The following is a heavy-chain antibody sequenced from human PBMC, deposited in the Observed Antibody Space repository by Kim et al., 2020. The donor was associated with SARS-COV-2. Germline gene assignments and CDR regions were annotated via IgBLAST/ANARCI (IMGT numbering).Heavy chain of an antibody. CDR1: GGSISSGSYY. D-gene: IGHD3-22*01. J-gene: IGHJ2*01. CDR2: IYTSGST. Sequence: SETLSLTCTVSGGSISSGSYYWSWIRQPAGKGLEWIGRIYTSGSTNYNPSLKSRVTISVDTSKNQFSLKLSSVTAADTAVYYCARGKLYYYDSSGYPAWYFDLWGRGTLVTVSS. CDR3: ARGKLYYYDSSGYPAWYFDL. V-gene: IGHV4-61*02.